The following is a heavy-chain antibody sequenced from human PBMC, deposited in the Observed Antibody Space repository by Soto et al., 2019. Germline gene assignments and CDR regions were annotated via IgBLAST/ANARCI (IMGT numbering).Heavy chain of an antibody. CDR3: ARLGGYCSTTGCYGYYAMDV. Sequence: PSETLSLTCTVSGGSISSGNYYWGWIRQPPGKGLEWIGSIYYSGNTYYNPSLKSRVTMSVDTSKNQFSLKLSSVTAADTAVYYCARLGGYCSTTGCYGYYAMDVWGQGTTVTVS. D-gene: IGHD2-2*01. V-gene: IGHV4-39*01. J-gene: IGHJ6*02. CDR2: IYYSGNT. CDR1: GGSISSGNYY.